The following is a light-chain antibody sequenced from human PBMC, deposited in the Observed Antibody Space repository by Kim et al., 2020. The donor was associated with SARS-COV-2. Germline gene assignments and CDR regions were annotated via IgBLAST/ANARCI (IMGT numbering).Light chain of an antibody. Sequence: SSELTQDPAVSVALGQTVRITCQGDSLRSYYASWYQQKPRQAPVLVIYGKNNRPSGIPDRFSGSSSGNTASLTITGAQAEDEADYYCNSRDSSGNHPSVFGGGTQLTVL. J-gene: IGLJ2*01. V-gene: IGLV3-19*01. CDR3: NSRDSSGNHPSV. CDR2: GKN. CDR1: SLRSYY.